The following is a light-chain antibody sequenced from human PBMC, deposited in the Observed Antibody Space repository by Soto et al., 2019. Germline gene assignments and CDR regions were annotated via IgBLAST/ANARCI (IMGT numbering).Light chain of an antibody. CDR1: SSNIGAGYD. Sequence: QSVLTQPPSVSGAPGQRVTISCTGRSSNIGAGYDVHWYQQLPGTAPKLLIYGNSNRPSGVPDRFSGSKSGTSASLAITGLQAEDEADYYCQSYDSSLSGSVFGGGTKLTGL. CDR3: QSYDSSLSGSV. CDR2: GNS. V-gene: IGLV1-40*01. J-gene: IGLJ3*02.